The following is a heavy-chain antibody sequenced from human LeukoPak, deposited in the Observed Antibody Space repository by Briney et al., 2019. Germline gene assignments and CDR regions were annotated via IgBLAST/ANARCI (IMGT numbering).Heavy chain of an antibody. J-gene: IGHJ4*02. D-gene: IGHD4-17*01. CDR2: ISYDGSNK. V-gene: IGHV3-30*04. Sequence: GGSLRLSCAASGFTFSSYAMHWVRQAPGEGLEWVAVISYDGSNKYYADSVKGRFTISRDNSKNTLYLQMNSLRAEDTAVYYCARRGESTSYGDYRFDYWGQGTLVTVSS. CDR1: GFTFSSYA. CDR3: ARRGESTSYGDYRFDY.